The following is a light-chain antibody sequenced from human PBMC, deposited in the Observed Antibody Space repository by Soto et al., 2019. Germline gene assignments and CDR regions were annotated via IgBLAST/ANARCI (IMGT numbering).Light chain of an antibody. CDR1: QGISNY. V-gene: IGKV1-27*01. Sequence: DLPMTQFPSSLSASVGDRVTITCRASQGISNYLAWFQQKPGKVPKLLIYAASTLQSGVPSRFSGSGSGTAFTLTISSLQPEDVATYYCQNYNSAPPFTFGPGTKVDLK. CDR3: QNYNSAPPFT. CDR2: AAS. J-gene: IGKJ3*01.